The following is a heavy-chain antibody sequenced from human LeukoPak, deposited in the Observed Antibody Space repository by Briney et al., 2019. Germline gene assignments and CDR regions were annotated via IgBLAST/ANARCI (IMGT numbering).Heavy chain of an antibody. CDR3: ARDHRRSYGMDV. CDR1: GFTFSSYA. CDR2: ISYDGSNK. J-gene: IGHJ6*04. Sequence: GRSLRPSCAASGFTFSSYAMHWVRQAPGKGLEWVAVISYDGSNKYYADSVKGRFTISRDNSKNTLYLQMNSLRAEDTAVYYCARDHRRSYGMDVWGKGTTVTVSS. V-gene: IGHV3-30*04.